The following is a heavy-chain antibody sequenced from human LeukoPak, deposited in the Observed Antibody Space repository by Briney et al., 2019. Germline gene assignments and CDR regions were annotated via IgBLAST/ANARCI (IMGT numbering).Heavy chain of an antibody. D-gene: IGHD1-26*01. CDR3: TRESGAFSPFGF. J-gene: IGHJ4*02. CDR2: VHLSGAT. V-gene: IGHV4-4*02. CDR1: GGSITTTNW. Sequence: PSETLSLTCAVSGGSITTTNWWSWARQPPGKGLEWIGEVHLSGATSYNPSLESRVSMSIDKSKNHLSLEVTSVTAADTAIYYCTRESGAFSPFGFWGQGTLLTVSS.